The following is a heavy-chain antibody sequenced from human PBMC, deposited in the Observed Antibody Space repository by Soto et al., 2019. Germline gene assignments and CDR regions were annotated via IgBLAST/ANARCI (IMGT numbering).Heavy chain of an antibody. Sequence: PGESLKISCMGSGYKVSTWHNFTSYWIAWLRQMPGEGLEWMGIIYPGDSDTRYSPSFQGQVTISADKSINTVYLQWSSLKASDTAMYYCAGGGVRGVITRTRDYYGMDVWGQGTTVTVSS. D-gene: IGHD3-10*01. CDR1: GYKVSTWHNFTSYW. CDR3: AGGGVRGVITRTRDYYGMDV. J-gene: IGHJ6*02. V-gene: IGHV5-51*01. CDR2: IYPGDSDT.